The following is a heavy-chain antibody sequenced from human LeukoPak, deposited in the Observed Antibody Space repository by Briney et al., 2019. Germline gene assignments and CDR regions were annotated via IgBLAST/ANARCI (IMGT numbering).Heavy chain of an antibody. D-gene: IGHD3-3*01. V-gene: IGHV4-38-2*02. J-gene: IGHJ1*01. Sequence: PSETLSLTCTVPGYSISSGYYWGWIRQPPGKGLEWIGSIYHSGSTYYNPSLKSRVTISVDTSKNQFSLKLSSVTAADTAVYYCADKYYDFWSGYPEYFQHWGQGTLVTVSS. CDR1: GYSISSGYY. CDR2: IYHSGST. CDR3: ADKYYDFWSGYPEYFQH.